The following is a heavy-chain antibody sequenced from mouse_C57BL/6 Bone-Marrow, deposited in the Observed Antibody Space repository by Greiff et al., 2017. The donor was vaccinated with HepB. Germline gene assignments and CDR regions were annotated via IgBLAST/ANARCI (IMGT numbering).Heavy chain of an antibody. CDR2: ISDGGSYT. J-gene: IGHJ4*01. CDR1: GFTFSSYA. Sequence: EVKLMESGGGLVKPGGSLKLSCAASGFTFSSYAMSWVRQTPEKRLEWVATISDGGSYTYYPDNVKGRFTISRDNAKNNLYLQMSHLKSEDTAMYYCGINWGYYYAMDYWGQGTSVTVSS. V-gene: IGHV5-4*03. D-gene: IGHD4-1*01. CDR3: GINWGYYYAMDY.